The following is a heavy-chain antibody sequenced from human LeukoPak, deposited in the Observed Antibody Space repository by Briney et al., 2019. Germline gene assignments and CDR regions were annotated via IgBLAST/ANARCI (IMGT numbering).Heavy chain of an antibody. CDR1: GFAFSSYS. Sequence: GGSLRLSCAASGFAFSSYSMNWVRQAPGKGLEWVSYISSSSSYIYYADSVKGRFTISRDNAKNSLYLQMNSLRAEDTAVYYCARDGAVGATNYWGQGTLVTVSS. CDR2: ISSSSSYI. V-gene: IGHV3-21*05. D-gene: IGHD1-26*01. J-gene: IGHJ4*02. CDR3: ARDGAVGATNY.